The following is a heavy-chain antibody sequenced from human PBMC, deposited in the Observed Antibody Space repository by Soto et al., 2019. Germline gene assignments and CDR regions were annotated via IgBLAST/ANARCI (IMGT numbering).Heavy chain of an antibody. V-gene: IGHV1-3*05. CDR1: GYSFTGYA. Sequence: QVQLVQSGAEEKKPGASVKVSCKASGYSFTGYAMRWVCQAPGQRLEWMGWINAGNGNTKYSQKFQGRVTITRDTSASTAYMELSSLISEDSAVYYCARAVAVPADFDYWGQGTLVTVSS. J-gene: IGHJ4*02. D-gene: IGHD6-19*01. CDR3: ARAVAVPADFDY. CDR2: INAGNGNT.